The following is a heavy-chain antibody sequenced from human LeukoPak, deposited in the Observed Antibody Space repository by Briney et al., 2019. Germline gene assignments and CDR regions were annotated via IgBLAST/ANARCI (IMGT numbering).Heavy chain of an antibody. Sequence: GGSLRLSCAASGFTFSSYGMSWVRQAPGKGLEWVSGINSNGGSTGYADSVKGRFTISRDSAKNSRYLQMNSLRAEDTGLYYCARAFPAPLDYDLRIAFDLWGQGTMVTVSS. J-gene: IGHJ3*01. D-gene: IGHD3-3*01. CDR2: INSNGGST. CDR3: ARAFPAPLDYDLRIAFDL. CDR1: GFTFSSYG. V-gene: IGHV3-20*04.